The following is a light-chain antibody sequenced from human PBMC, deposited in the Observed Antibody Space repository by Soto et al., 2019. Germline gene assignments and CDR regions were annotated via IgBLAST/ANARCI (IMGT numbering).Light chain of an antibody. CDR2: GNS. Sequence: QPVLTQPPSVSGAPGQRVTISCTGSSSNIGAGYDVHWYQQLPGTAPKLLIYGNSNRPSGVPDRFSGSKSGTSASLAITGLQAEDEADYYCQSHDSSLSVYVFGTGTKVTVL. V-gene: IGLV1-40*01. CDR1: SSNIGAGYD. CDR3: QSHDSSLSVYV. J-gene: IGLJ1*01.